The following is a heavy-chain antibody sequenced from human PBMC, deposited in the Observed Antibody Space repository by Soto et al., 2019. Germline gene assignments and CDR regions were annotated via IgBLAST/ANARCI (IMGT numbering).Heavy chain of an antibody. J-gene: IGHJ4*02. CDR2: ISYDGSNK. D-gene: IGHD3-10*01. V-gene: IGHV3-30*18. CDR1: GFTFSSYG. Sequence: GGSLRLSCAASGFTFSSYGMHWVRQAPGKGLEWVAVISYDGSNKYYADSVKGRFTISRDNSKNTLYLQMNSLRAEDTAVYYCAKDSAGPFDYWGQGTLVTVSS. CDR3: AKDSAGPFDY.